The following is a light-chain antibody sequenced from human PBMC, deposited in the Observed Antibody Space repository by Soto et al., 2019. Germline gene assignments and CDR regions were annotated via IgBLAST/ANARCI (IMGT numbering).Light chain of an antibody. CDR3: SSYRSSSTVFYV. Sequence: QSALTQPASVSGSPGQSITISCTGTSSDVGGYKYVSWYQQHPGKAPKLMIYEVINRPSGVSNRFSGSKSGNTASLTISGLPAEDEADYYCSSYRSSSTVFYVFGSGTKLTVL. CDR2: EVI. V-gene: IGLV2-14*01. CDR1: SSDVGGYKY. J-gene: IGLJ1*01.